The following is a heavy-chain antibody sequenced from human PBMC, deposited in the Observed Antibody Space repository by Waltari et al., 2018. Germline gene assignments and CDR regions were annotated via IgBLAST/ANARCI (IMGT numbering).Heavy chain of an antibody. CDR2: IYHIGTT. V-gene: IGHV4-4*02. D-gene: IGHD3-16*01. CDR1: GASVSSNNW. Sequence: QVQLQESGPGLVKPSGTLSLTCAVSGASVSSNNWWTWVRPPPGKGLEWIGEIYHIGTTNYDPSLKSRVTISVDKSKNQFSLKLTSVTAADTALYYCARNDNVIRGIIWSWGQGTLVTVSS. CDR3: ARNDNVIRGIIWS. J-gene: IGHJ5*02.